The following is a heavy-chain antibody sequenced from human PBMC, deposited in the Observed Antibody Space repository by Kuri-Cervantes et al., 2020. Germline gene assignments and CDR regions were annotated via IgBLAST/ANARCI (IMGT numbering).Heavy chain of an antibody. V-gene: IGHV2-5*02. J-gene: IGHJ6*03. D-gene: IGHD7-27*01. CDR2: IYWDDDK. CDR3: AHGANWGTGDDYYYYMDV. CDR1: GFSLSISGVG. Sequence: SGPTLVKPTQTLTLTCTFSGFSLSISGVGVGWIRQPPGKALEWLAPIYWDDDKRYSPSLKSRLTITKDTSKNQVVLTMTNMDPVDTATYYCAHGANWGTGDDYYYYMDVWGKGTTVTVSS.